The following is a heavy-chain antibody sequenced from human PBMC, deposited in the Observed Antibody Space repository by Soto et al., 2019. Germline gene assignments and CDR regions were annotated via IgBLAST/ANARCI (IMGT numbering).Heavy chain of an antibody. CDR2: ISPDNGNT. J-gene: IGHJ6*02. CDR3: VRALGYSGYAGMDV. Sequence: QVQLVQSGGEVKKPGASVKVPLKASDYTFTIYGINWVRQAPGQGLEWMGWISPDNGNTNYAQKLQGRVTMTTDTSTSTAYMELRSLRSDDTAVYYCVRALGYSGYAGMDVWGQGTTVTVSS. CDR1: DYTFTIYG. V-gene: IGHV1-18*01. D-gene: IGHD5-12*01.